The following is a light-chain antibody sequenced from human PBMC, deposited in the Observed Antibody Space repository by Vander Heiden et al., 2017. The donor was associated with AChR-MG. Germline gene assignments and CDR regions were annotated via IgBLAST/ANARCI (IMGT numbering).Light chain of an antibody. J-gene: IGLJ2*01. Sequence: QSVLTQPPSVPGAPGQRVTISCPGSSPNIGAGYDVHWYQQLPGTAPKLLIYGNSNRPSGVPDRFSGSKSGTSASLAITGLQAEDEADYYCQSYDSSLSPGPYVVFGGGTKLTVL. CDR2: GNS. V-gene: IGLV1-40*01. CDR1: SPNIGAGYD. CDR3: QSYDSSLSPGPYVV.